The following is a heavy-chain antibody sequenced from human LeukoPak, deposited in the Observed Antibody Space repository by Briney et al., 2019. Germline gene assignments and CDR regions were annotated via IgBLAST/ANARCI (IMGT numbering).Heavy chain of an antibody. CDR2: IIPILGIA. J-gene: IGHJ3*02. CDR3: ARERTVTKLGDPRGFDI. CDR1: GGTFSSYA. Sequence: ASVKVTCKASGGTFSSYAISWVRQAPGQGLEWMGRIIPILGIANYAQKFQGRVTITADKSTSTAYMELSSLRSEDTAVYYCARERTVTKLGDPRGFDIWGQGTMVTVSS. D-gene: IGHD4-17*01. V-gene: IGHV1-69*04.